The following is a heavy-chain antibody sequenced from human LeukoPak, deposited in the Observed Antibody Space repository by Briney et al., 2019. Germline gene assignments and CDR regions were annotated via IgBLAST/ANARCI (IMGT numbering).Heavy chain of an antibody. Sequence: SETLSLTCTVSGGSISSGSYYWSWIRQPAGKGLEWIGRIYTSGSTNYNPSLNSPVTISVDTSKNQFSLKLSSVTAADTAVYYCATIAAAADRPYYYYYMVVWGKGTTVTVSS. CDR3: ATIAAAADRPYYYYYMVV. CDR1: GGSISSGSYY. V-gene: IGHV4-61*02. J-gene: IGHJ6*03. D-gene: IGHD6-13*01. CDR2: IYTSGST.